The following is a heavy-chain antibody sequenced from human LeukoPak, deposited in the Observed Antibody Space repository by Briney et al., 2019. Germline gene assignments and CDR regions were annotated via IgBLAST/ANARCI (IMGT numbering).Heavy chain of an antibody. V-gene: IGHV3-72*01. J-gene: IGHJ3*02. CDR2: TRNKANSYTT. D-gene: IGHD2-2*01. Sequence: PGGSLRLSCVVSGFTFSTYSMNWVRQAPGKGLEWVGRTRNKANSYTTEYAASVKGRFTISRADSENSLYLQMNSLKTEDTAVYYCARVRYCSSTTCRGAFDIWGQGTMVTVSS. CDR1: GFTFSTYS. CDR3: ARVRYCSSTTCRGAFDI.